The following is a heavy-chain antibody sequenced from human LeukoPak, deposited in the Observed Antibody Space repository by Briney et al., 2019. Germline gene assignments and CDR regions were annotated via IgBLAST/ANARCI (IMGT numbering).Heavy chain of an antibody. Sequence: SVKVSCMASGGTFSSYAISWVRQAPGQGLEWMGGIIPIFGTANYAQKFQGRVTITADESTSTAYMELSSLRSEDTAVYYCARLSILSQWSWNFDFWGQGTLVTVSS. J-gene: IGHJ4*01. CDR1: GGTFSSYA. CDR3: ARLSILSQWSWNFDF. CDR2: IIPIFGTA. V-gene: IGHV1-69*01. D-gene: IGHD6-19*01.